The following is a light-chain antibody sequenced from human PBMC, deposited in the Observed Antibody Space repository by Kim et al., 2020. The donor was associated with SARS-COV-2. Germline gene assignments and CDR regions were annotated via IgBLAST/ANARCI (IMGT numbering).Light chain of an antibody. Sequence: SYELTQPPSVSVSPGQTASITCSGDKLGDKYTYWYQQKPGQSPVLVIFQDNKRPSGIPERFSGSNSGNTATLTISGTQAMDEADYYCQAWDSSTNWVFGGGTKLTVL. CDR3: QAWDSSTNWV. CDR2: QDN. V-gene: IGLV3-1*01. CDR1: KLGDKY. J-gene: IGLJ3*02.